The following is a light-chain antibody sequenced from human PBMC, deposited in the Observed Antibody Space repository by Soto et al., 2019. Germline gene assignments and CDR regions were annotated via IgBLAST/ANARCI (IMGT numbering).Light chain of an antibody. CDR2: GAS. J-gene: IGKJ3*01. V-gene: IGKV3-20*01. CDR3: QQYGSSPLT. Sequence: EIVLTQSPATLSSSPGERSALSFSSSQSVSSSYLAWYQQKPGQAPRLLIYGASSRATGIPDRFSGSGSGTDFTLTISRLEPEDFAVYYCQQYGSSPLTFGPGTKVDIK. CDR1: QSVSSSY.